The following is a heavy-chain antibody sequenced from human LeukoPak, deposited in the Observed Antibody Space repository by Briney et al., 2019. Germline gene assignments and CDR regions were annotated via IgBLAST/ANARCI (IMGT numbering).Heavy chain of an antibody. CDR1: GYTFTTYD. CDR3: ARVAGSIDY. CDR2: MNPNSGYT. J-gene: IGHJ4*02. D-gene: IGHD6-19*01. V-gene: IGHV1-8*03. Sequence: ASVKVSCNASGYTFTTYDMNWVPQATGQGLEWMGWMNPNSGYTGYAQKFQGRVTITRDTSISTAYMELSSLRSEDTAVYYCARVAGSIDYWGQGTLVTVSS.